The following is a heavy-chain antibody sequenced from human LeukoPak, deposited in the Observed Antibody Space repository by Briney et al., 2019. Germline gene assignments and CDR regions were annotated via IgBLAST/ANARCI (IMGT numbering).Heavy chain of an antibody. D-gene: IGHD2-2*01. CDR2: IKNKTNGGTT. J-gene: IGHJ4*02. V-gene: IGHV3-15*01. CDR1: GFIFSFAW. CDR3: ARGFCSSTSCYQGPFDF. Sequence: PGGSLRLSCAASGFIFSFAWMTWVRQAPGKGLEWVGHIKNKTNGGTTDYAAPVKGRFIISRDDSKNTLYLQMNSLRTEDTAVYYCARGFCSSTSCYQGPFDFWGQGTLVTVSS.